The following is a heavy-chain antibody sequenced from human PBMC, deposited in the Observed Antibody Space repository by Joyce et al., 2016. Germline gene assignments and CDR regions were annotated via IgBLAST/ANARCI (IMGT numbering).Heavy chain of an antibody. V-gene: IGHV4-61*02. CDR2: IYKSGCT. CDR3: ARDRSPSGGYDLGGWFDP. CDR1: GDSISSGSYY. Sequence: VQLQESGPGLVKPSQTLFLTCSVSGDSISSGSYYWSWIRQPAVKGPEWIGLIYKSGCTNYSPCLKSRVTISRDTSKNQFSLKVNSVTAADTAVYYCARDRSPSGGYDLGGWFDPWGQGTLVTVSS. J-gene: IGHJ5*02. D-gene: IGHD5-12*01.